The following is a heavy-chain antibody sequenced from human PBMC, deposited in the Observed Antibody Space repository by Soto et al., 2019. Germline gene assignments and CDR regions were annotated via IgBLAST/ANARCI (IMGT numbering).Heavy chain of an antibody. CDR1: GFTFSSYS. V-gene: IGHV3-48*01. CDR2: ISSSSSTI. Sequence: EVQLVESGGGLVQPGGSLRLSCAASGFTFSSYSMNWVRQAPGKGLEWVSYISSSSSTIYYADSVKGRLTISRDNAKTSLYPPMTSLRAEDTAVYSCARHPERIAEIGWFDPWGQGTLVTVSS. J-gene: IGHJ5*02. D-gene: IGHD6-13*01. CDR3: ARHPERIAEIGWFDP.